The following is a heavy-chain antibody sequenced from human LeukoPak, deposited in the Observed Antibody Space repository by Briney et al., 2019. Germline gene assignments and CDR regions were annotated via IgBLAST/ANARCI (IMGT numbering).Heavy chain of an antibody. CDR1: GFTVSSNY. V-gene: IGHV3-53*01. D-gene: IGHD1-26*01. J-gene: IGHJ4*02. Sequence: GGSLRLFCAASGFTVSSNYMSWVRQAPGTGLEWVSVIYSGGSTYYADSVKGRFTISRDNSKNTLYLQMNSLRAEDTAVYCCARAGSGSYGDFDYWGQGTLVTVSS. CDR3: ARAGSGSYGDFDY. CDR2: IYSGGST.